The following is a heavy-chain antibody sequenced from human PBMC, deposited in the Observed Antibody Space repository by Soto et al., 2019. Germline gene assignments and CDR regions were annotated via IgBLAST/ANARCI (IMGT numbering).Heavy chain of an antibody. Sequence: SETLSLTCTVSGVVLGSDAYYWSWIRQHPGKGLEWIGYVFHTGNTNYNPSLKSRVTISEDASKNQVSLRLTSVTAADTAVYFCAREQYNWKIWGQGTLVTVSS. J-gene: IGHJ4*02. V-gene: IGHV4-61*08. D-gene: IGHD1-20*01. CDR2: VFHTGNT. CDR3: AREQYNWKI. CDR1: GVVLGSDAYY.